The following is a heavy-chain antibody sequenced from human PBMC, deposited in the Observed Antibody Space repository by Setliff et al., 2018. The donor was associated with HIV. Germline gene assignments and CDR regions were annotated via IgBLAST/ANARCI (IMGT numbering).Heavy chain of an antibody. J-gene: IGHJ4*02. CDR2: IYHSGST. V-gene: IGHV4-39*07. CDR3: ARMGYSSGWPIDY. CDR1: GGSISSSSYY. D-gene: IGHD6-19*01. Sequence: KASETLSLTCTVSGGSISSSSYYWGWIRQPPGKGLEWIGSIYHSGSTYYNPSLKSRVTISVDTSKNQFSLKLSSVTAADTAVYYCARMGYSSGWPIDYWGQGTLVTVSS.